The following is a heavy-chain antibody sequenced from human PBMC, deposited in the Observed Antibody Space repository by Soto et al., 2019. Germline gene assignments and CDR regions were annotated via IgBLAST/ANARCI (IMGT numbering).Heavy chain of an antibody. CDR1: GFTFSSYA. CDR2: ISGSGGST. V-gene: IGHV3-23*01. J-gene: IGHJ4*02. Sequence: PGGSLRLSCAASGFTFSSYAMSWVRQAPGKGLEWVSAISGSGGSTYYADSVKGRFTISRGNSKNTLYLQMNSLGAEDTAVYYCAKVGFLEWSPYSYWGQGTLVTVSS. D-gene: IGHD3-3*02. CDR3: AKVGFLEWSPYSY.